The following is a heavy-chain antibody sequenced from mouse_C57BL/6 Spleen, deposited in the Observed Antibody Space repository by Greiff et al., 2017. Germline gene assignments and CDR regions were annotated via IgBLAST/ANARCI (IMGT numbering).Heavy chain of an antibody. J-gene: IGHJ4*01. CDR3: ARDDYDFYYAMDY. CDR1: GYAFTNYL. V-gene: IGHV1-54*01. Sequence: VQLQQSGAELVRPGTSVKVSCKASGYAFTNYLIEWVKQRPGQGLEWIGVINPGSGGTNYNEKFKGKATLTADKSSSTAYMQLSSLTSEDSAVYFCARDDYDFYYAMDYWGQGTSVTVSS. CDR2: INPGSGGT. D-gene: IGHD2-4*01.